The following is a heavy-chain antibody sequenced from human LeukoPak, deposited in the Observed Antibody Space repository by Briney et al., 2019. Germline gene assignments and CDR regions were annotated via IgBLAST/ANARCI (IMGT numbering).Heavy chain of an antibody. CDR1: GGSISSGDYY. D-gene: IGHD5-18*01. CDR3: ARAPRDTNSWYYFDY. CDR2: XYYSGDT. V-gene: IGHV4-31*02. Sequence: SETLSLTCTVSGGSISSGDYYWSWIRQHPGKXXXXXXXXYYSGDTYYNPSLKSRVTISVDTSKNQFSLKLSSVTAADTAVYYCARAPRDTNSWYYFDYWGQGTLVSVSS. J-gene: IGHJ4*02.